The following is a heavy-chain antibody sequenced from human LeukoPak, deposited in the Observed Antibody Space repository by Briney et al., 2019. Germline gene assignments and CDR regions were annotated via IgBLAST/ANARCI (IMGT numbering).Heavy chain of an antibody. CDR2: ISNSGHLM. Sequence: PGGSLRLSCVASGFAFSSYGMSWVRQAPGKGLEWISYISNSGHLMYYADSVKGRFTISRDNAKNSLYLQMNSLRAEDMAVYYCATYTTSRVFYMWGQGTMVAVSS. CDR1: GFAFSSYG. J-gene: IGHJ3*02. D-gene: IGHD2-2*02. V-gene: IGHV3-48*04. CDR3: ATYTTSRVFYM.